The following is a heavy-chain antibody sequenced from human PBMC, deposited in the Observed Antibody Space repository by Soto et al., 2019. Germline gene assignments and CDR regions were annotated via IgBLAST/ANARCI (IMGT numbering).Heavy chain of an antibody. V-gene: IGHV4-39*07. CDR3: ARAYYDTNGYSLDP. D-gene: IGHD3-22*01. CDR1: GGSISSSSYY. J-gene: IGHJ5*02. CDR2: IYYSGST. Sequence: SETLSLTCTVSGGSISSSSYYWGWIRQPPGKGLEWIGSIYYSGSTYYNPSLKSRVTISVDTSKNQFSVKLSSVTAADTAVYYCARAYYDTNGYSLDPWGQGTLVTDSS.